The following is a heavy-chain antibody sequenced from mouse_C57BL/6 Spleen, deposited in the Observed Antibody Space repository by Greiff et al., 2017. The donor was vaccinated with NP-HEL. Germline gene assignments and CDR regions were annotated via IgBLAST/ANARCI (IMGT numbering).Heavy chain of an antibody. Sequence: VQLQESGAELVKPGASVKISCKASGYAFSSYWMNWVKQRPGKGLEWIGQIYPGDGDTNYNGKFKGKATLTADKSSSTAYMQLSSLTSEDSAVYFCARFITTVVRAMDYWGQGTSVTVSS. J-gene: IGHJ4*01. CDR1: GYAFSSYW. CDR2: IYPGDGDT. V-gene: IGHV1-80*01. D-gene: IGHD1-1*01. CDR3: ARFITTVVRAMDY.